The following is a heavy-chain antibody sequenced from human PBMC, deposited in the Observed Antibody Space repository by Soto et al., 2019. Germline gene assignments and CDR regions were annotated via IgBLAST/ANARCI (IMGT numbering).Heavy chain of an antibody. CDR2: IYYSGST. CDR3: ARDHIAVAGSGGVGPYFQH. D-gene: IGHD6-19*01. CDR1: GGSISSGDYY. V-gene: IGHV4-30-4*01. Sequence: SETLSLTCTVSGGSISSGDYYWSWIRQPPGKGLEWIGYIYYSGSTYYNPSLKSRVTISVDTSKNQFSLKLSSVTAADTAVYYCARDHIAVAGSGGVGPYFQHWGQGTLVTVSS. J-gene: IGHJ1*01.